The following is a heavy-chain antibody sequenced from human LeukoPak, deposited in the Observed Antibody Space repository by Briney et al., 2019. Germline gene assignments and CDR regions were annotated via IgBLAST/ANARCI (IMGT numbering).Heavy chain of an antibody. Sequence: GGSLRLSYAASGFSFDFSGYAMSWVRQAPGKGLEWVSGINGIGTSLYYADSVKGRFTISRDNSDNTLYLQMNSLRAEDTAVYYCARDTDTYYFDYWGQGTLVTVSS. CDR1: GFSFDFSGYA. V-gene: IGHV3-23*01. CDR3: ARDTDTYYFDY. J-gene: IGHJ4*02. CDR2: INGIGTSL.